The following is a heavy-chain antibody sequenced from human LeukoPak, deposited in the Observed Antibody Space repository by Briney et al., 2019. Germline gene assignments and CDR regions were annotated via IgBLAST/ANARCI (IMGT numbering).Heavy chain of an antibody. CDR2: IYTSGST. CDR1: GGSISSGSYC. Sequence: SETLSLTCTVSGGSISSGSYCWSWIRQPAGKGLEWIGRIYTSGSTNYNPSLKSRVTISVDTSKNQFSLELYSVTAADTAVYYCARASSGSLKSHPYFDYWGQGTWSPSPQ. CDR3: ARASSGSLKSHPYFDY. J-gene: IGHJ4*02. V-gene: IGHV4-61*02. D-gene: IGHD6-19*01.